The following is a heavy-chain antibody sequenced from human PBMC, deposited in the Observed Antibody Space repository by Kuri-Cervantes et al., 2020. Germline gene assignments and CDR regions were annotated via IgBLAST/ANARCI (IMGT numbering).Heavy chain of an antibody. D-gene: IGHD3-22*01. CDR2: IDTDGTIT. J-gene: IGHJ4*02. Sequence: GGSLRLSCVASGFSFSHYWMSWVRQAPGKGLVWVSRIDTDGTITNYADSVKGRFTISRDNAKNSLYLHMNSLRAEDTALYYCARGRGYYDSSQQSDYWGQGTLVTVSS. CDR3: ARGRGYYDSSQQSDY. V-gene: IGHV3-74*01. CDR1: GFSFSHYW.